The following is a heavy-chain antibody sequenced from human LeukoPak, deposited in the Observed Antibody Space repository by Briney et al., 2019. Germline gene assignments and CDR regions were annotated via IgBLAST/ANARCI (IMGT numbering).Heavy chain of an antibody. Sequence: SETLSLTCTVSGGSISSYYWSWIRQPPGKGLEWIGYIYYSGSTNYNPSLKSRVTISVDTSKNQFSLKLSSVTAADTAVYYCARDLRGYSGYDFDYWGQGTLVTVSS. CDR1: GGSISSYY. J-gene: IGHJ4*02. V-gene: IGHV4-59*01. D-gene: IGHD5-12*01. CDR2: IYYSGST. CDR3: ARDLRGYSGYDFDY.